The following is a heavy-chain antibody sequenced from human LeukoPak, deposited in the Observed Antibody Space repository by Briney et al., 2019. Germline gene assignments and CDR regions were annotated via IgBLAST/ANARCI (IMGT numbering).Heavy chain of an antibody. Sequence: GGSLRLSCEASGFTFSIYGMYWVRQAPGKGLECVASISHKGENTYYADSVKGRFTISRDNSRNTLYLQMNSLRAEDTAVYYCARGPALAARLNYWGQGTLVTVSS. CDR2: ISHKGENT. CDR1: GFTFSIYG. D-gene: IGHD6-6*01. CDR3: ARGPALAARLNY. V-gene: IGHV3-33*08. J-gene: IGHJ4*02.